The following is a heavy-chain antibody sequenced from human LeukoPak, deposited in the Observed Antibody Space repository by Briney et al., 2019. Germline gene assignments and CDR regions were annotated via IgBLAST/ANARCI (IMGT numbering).Heavy chain of an antibody. CDR3: TRAGDIVVVPAASYAGY. D-gene: IGHD2-2*01. CDR1: GFTFSSYA. J-gene: IGHJ4*02. Sequence: GGSLRLSCAASGFTFSSYAMSWVRQAPGKGLEWVGRIKSKTDGGTTDYAAPVKGRFTVSRDDSKNTLYLQMNSLKTEDTAVYYCTRAGDIVVVPAASYAGYWGQGTLATVSS. V-gene: IGHV3-15*01. CDR2: IKSKTDGGTT.